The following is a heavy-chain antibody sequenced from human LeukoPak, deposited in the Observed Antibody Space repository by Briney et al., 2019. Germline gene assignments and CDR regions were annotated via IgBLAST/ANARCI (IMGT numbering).Heavy chain of an antibody. J-gene: IGHJ4*02. CDR2: IWYDGSNK. CDR1: GFTFSSYG. D-gene: IGHD3-10*01. V-gene: IGHV3-33*06. Sequence: PGRSLRLSXAASGFTFSSYGMHWVRQAPGKGLEWVAVIWYDGSNKYYADSVKGRFTISRDNSKNTLYLQMNSLRAEDTAVYYCAKDRGLLWFGELFDYWGQGTLVTVSS. CDR3: AKDRGLLWFGELFDY.